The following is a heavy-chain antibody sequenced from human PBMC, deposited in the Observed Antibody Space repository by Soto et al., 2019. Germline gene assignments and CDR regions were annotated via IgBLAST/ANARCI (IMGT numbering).Heavy chain of an antibody. V-gene: IGHV3-21*06. J-gene: IGHJ4*02. CDR3: ARESEDLTSNFDY. CDR1: GFTFTRYS. Sequence: PGGSLKISCAASGFTFTRYSMNWVRQAPGKGLEWVSSISSTTNYIYYGDSMKGRFTISRDNAKNSLYLEMNSLRAEDTAVYYCARESEDLTSNFDYWGQGTLVTVSS. CDR2: ISSTTNYI.